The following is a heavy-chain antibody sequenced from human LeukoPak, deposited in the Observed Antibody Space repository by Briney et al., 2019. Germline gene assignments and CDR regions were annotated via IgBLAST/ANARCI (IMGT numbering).Heavy chain of an antibody. D-gene: IGHD3-3*01. CDR2: ISGSGGST. J-gene: IGHJ4*02. V-gene: IGHV3-23*01. CDR3: AKGPFSGVVISADLYYFDY. Sequence: GGSLRLSCAASGFTFSSYNMKWVRQAPGKGLEWVSAISGSGGSTYYADSVKGRFTISRDNSKNTLYLQMNSLRAEDTAVYYCAKGPFSGVVISADLYYFDYWGQGTLVTVSS. CDR1: GFTFSSYN.